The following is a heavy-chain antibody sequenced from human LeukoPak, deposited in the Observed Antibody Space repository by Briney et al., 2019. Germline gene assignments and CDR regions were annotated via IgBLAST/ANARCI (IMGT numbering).Heavy chain of an antibody. J-gene: IGHJ4*02. D-gene: IGHD3-16*02. V-gene: IGHV4-34*01. CDR1: GGSFSGYY. Sequence: PSETLSLTCAVYGGSFSGYYWSWIRQPPGKGLEWIGEINHSGSTNYNPSLKSRVTISVDTSKNQFSLKLSSVTAADTAVYYCAREYYDYVWGSYRFDYWGQGTLVTVSS. CDR3: AREYYDYVWGSYRFDY. CDR2: INHSGST.